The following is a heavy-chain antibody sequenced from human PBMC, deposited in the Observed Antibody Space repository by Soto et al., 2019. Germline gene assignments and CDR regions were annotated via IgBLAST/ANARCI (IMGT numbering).Heavy chain of an antibody. D-gene: IGHD6-19*01. Sequence: SETLALTCAVYGGSFSGFYWSWIRQPPGKGLEWIGEINHSGSTNYNPSLKSRLTISVDTSKNQFSLNLSSVTAADTAVYYCARVPRRRLTGGRYDRGWRIDYWGQGTLVSVS. CDR2: INHSGST. V-gene: IGHV4-34*01. CDR3: ARVPRRRLTGGRYDRGWRIDY. J-gene: IGHJ4*02. CDR1: GGSFSGFY.